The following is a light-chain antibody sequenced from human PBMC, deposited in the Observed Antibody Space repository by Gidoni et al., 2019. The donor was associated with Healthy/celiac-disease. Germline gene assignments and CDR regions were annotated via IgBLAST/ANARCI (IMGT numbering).Light chain of an antibody. Sequence: SYVLAQPPSVSVAPGQTARITCGGNNIGSKSVHWFQQKSGQPHVLVVYDDSDRPSGIPERFSGSNSGNTATMTISRVEDGDEADYYCKVWDSSSDHWVFGGGTKLTVL. V-gene: IGLV3-21*02. CDR1: NIGSKS. CDR3: KVWDSSSDHWV. J-gene: IGLJ3*02. CDR2: DDS.